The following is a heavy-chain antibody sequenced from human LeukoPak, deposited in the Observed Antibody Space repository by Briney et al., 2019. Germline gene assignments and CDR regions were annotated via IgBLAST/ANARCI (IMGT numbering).Heavy chain of an antibody. CDR1: GDSISSYY. J-gene: IGHJ4*02. D-gene: IGHD1-14*01. V-gene: IGHV4-59*01. CDR2: IYYSGIT. CDR3: ARRARGNRAYYFDY. Sequence: SETLSLTCTVSGDSISSYYWNWIRQPPGKGLEWIGYIYYSGITNYDPSLKSRLTISVDTSNNQFSLRLTSVTAADTAVYYCARRARGNRAYYFDYWGQGTLVTVSS.